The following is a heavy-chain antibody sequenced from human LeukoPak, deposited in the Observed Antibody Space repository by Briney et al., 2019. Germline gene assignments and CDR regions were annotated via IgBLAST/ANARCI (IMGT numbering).Heavy chain of an antibody. D-gene: IGHD5-24*01. CDR1: GYTFTSYF. Sequence: GLSVKVSCKASGYTFTSYFMHWVRQAPGQGLEWMGIINPNGGSTRYAQKFQGRVTMTRDTSTSTVFIELSSLRSEDTAVYYCARGIGNGYRLFDYWGQGTLVTVPT. J-gene: IGHJ4*02. V-gene: IGHV1-46*01. CDR3: ARGIGNGYRLFDY. CDR2: INPNGGST.